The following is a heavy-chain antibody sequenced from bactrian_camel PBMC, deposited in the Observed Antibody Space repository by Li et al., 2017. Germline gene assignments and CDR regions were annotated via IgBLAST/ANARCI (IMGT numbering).Heavy chain of an antibody. J-gene: IGHJ4*01. CDR1: VSSANDYC. CDR2: IYTGGDR. D-gene: IGHD3*01. CDR3: AVGGAKCRGLRELDY. Sequence: HVQLVESGGGSVQVGGSLRLSCAVSVSSANDYCLGWFRQASGKEREWVAAIYTGGDRLYADSVKGRFTISLNRAQTMVYLQMSSLEPEDTAMYYCAVGGAKCRGLRELDYWGQ. V-gene: IGHV3S1*01.